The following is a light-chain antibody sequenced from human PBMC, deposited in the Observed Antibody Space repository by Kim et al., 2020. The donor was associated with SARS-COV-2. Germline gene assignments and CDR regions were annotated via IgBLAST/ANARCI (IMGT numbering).Light chain of an antibody. CDR1: KLGDKY. CDR3: QAWDSSTWM. J-gene: IGLJ3*02. V-gene: IGLV3-1*01. Sequence: VSPGQTASITCSGDKLGDKYACWYQQKPGQSPVLVIYQDSKRPSGIPERFSGSNSGNTATLTISGTQAMDEADYYCQAWDSSTWMFGGGTQLTVL. CDR2: QDS.